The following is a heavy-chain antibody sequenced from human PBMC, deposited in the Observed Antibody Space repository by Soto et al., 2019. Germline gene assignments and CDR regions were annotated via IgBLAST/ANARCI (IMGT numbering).Heavy chain of an antibody. J-gene: IGHJ4*02. V-gene: IGHV3-30-3*01. D-gene: IGHD3-10*01. CDR1: GFTFSSYA. CDR2: ISYDGSNK. Sequence: QVQLVESGGGVVQPGRSLRLSCAASGFTFSSYAMHWVRQAPGKGLEWVAVISYDGSNKYYADSVKGRFTISRDNSKNTLYLQMNSLRAEDTAVYYCARGRPQYYGSVSYYNVMGREFIDYWGQGTLVTVSS. CDR3: ARGRPQYYGSVSYYNVMGREFIDY.